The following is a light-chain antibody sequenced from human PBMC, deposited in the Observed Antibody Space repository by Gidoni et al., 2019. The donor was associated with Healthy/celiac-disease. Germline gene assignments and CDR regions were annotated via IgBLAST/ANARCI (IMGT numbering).Light chain of an antibody. CDR3: QQYYSTPLT. Sequence: DIVMTQSPDSLAVSLGERATINCKSSQSVLYCSNNKNYLACYQHKPGQPPKLLIYWASTRESGVPDRFSGSGSGTDFTLTISSLQAEDVAVYYCQQYYSTPLTFGGGTKVEIK. CDR1: QSVLYCSNNKNY. CDR2: WAS. V-gene: IGKV4-1*01. J-gene: IGKJ4*01.